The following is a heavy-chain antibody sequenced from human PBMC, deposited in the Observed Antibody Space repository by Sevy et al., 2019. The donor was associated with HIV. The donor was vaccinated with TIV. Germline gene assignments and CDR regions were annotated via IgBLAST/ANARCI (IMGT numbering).Heavy chain of an antibody. CDR1: GFTFTNAW. Sequence: GGSLRLSCAVSGFTFTNAWMGWVRQAPGKGLEWVGRIRSNTDGGTTDYAAPLKGRFAISRDDSKNTLYLQMHILKSADTAVYYCTTDREYGDYKGGFDYWGQGTLVTVSS. CDR3: TTDREYGDYKGGFDY. V-gene: IGHV3-15*01. D-gene: IGHD4-17*01. J-gene: IGHJ4*02. CDR2: IRSNTDGGTT.